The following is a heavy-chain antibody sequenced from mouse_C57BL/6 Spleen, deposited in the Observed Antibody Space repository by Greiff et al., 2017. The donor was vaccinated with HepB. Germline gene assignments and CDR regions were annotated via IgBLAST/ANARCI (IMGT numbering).Heavy chain of an antibody. D-gene: IGHD1-1*01. V-gene: IGHV1-18*01. J-gene: IGHJ4*01. CDR3: ARWEYYGSSPYAMDY. CDR1: GYTFTDYN. Sequence: EVQLQQSGPELVKPGASVKIPCKASGYTFTDYNMDWVKQSHGKSLEWIGDINPNNGGTIYNQKFKGKATLTVDKSSSTAYMELRSLTSEDTAVYYCARWEYYGSSPYAMDYWGQGTSVTVSS. CDR2: INPNNGGT.